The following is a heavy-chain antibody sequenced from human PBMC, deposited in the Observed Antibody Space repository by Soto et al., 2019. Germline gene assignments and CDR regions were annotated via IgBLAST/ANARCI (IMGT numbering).Heavy chain of an antibody. J-gene: IGHJ5*02. D-gene: IGHD6-19*01. V-gene: IGHV3-48*02. CDR2: ISSSSSTI. CDR1: GFTFSSYS. Sequence: EVQLVESGGGLVQPGGSLRLSCAASGFTFSSYSMNWVRQAPGKGLEWVSYISSSSSTIYYADSVKGRFTISRDNANNSLHLQMNILRDEDTAVYYCARERALGIAVALDWFDPWGQGTLVTVSS. CDR3: ARERALGIAVALDWFDP.